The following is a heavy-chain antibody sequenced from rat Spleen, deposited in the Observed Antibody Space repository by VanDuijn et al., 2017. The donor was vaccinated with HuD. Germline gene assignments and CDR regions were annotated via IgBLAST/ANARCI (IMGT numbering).Heavy chain of an antibody. CDR1: GFTFSDYY. D-gene: IGHD3-1*01. CDR2: ISDDGSST. CDR3: ATKDY. J-gene: IGHJ2*01. V-gene: IGHV5-7*01. Sequence: EVQLVESDGGLVQPGRSLKLSCAASGFTFSDYYMAWVRQAPTKGLEWVATISDDGSSTYYRDSVKGRFTISRDNAKNTLYLQMDSLRSEDTATYCCATKDYWGQGVMVTVSS.